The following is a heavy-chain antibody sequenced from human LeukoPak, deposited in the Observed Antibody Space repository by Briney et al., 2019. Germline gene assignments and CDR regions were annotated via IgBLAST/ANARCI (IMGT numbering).Heavy chain of an antibody. V-gene: IGHV3-23*01. D-gene: IGHD2-2*02. Sequence: GGSLRLSCAASGFIFSNYAMNWVRQAPGRGLEWVSGISGGGGSTYYADSVKGRFTISRDNSENTLYLQMNSLRAEDTAIYHCARGGRYCTTTNCYIGKWGQGTLVTVSS. CDR2: ISGGGGST. CDR3: ARGGRYCTTTNCYIGK. J-gene: IGHJ4*02. CDR1: GFIFSNYA.